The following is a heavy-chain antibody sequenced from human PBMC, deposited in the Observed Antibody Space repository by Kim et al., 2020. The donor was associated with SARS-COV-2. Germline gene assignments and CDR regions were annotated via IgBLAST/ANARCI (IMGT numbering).Heavy chain of an antibody. CDR3: ARHARTRSSWRWFDP. CDR1: GGSISSSSYY. V-gene: IGHV4-39*01. D-gene: IGHD6-13*01. CDR2: IYYSGST. Sequence: SETLSLTCTVSGGSISSSSYYWGWIRQPPGKGLEWIGSIYYSGSTYYNPSLKRRVTISVDTSKNQFSLKLSSVTAADTAVYYCARHARTRSSWRWFDPWG. J-gene: IGHJ5*02.